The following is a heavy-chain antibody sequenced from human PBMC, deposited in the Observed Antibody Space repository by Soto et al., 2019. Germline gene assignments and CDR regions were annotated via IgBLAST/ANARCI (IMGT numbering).Heavy chain of an antibody. J-gene: IGHJ6*03. CDR1: GFTFSSYA. CDR3: AKDLSGAYYYYYYYMDV. D-gene: IGHD7-27*01. CDR2: ISGSGGST. V-gene: IGHV3-23*01. Sequence: GGSLRLSCVASGFTFSSYAMSWVRQAPGKGLEWVSAISGSGGSTYYADSVKGRFTISRDNSKNTLYLQMNSLRAEDTAVYYCAKDLSGAYYYYYYYMDVWGKGTTVTVSS.